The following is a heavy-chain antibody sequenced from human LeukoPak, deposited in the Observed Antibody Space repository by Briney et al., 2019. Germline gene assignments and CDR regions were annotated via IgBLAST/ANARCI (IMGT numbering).Heavy chain of an antibody. CDR1: GNTFTAYY. J-gene: IGHJ3*02. CDR3: AGRVVDAFDI. D-gene: IGHD2-15*01. V-gene: IGHV1-69*13. CDR2: IIPIFGTA. Sequence: SVKASCKASGNTFTAYYIHWVRQAPGQGLEWMGGIIPIFGTANYAQKFQGRVTITADESTSTAYMELSSLRSEDTAVYYCAGRVVDAFDIWGQGTMVTVSS.